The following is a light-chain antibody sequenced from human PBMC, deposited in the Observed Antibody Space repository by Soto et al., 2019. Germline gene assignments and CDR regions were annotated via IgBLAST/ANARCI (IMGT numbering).Light chain of an antibody. CDR3: QVRDGRSDHRV. CDR1: NIGSKS. Sequence: SYELTQAPSVSVAPGQTARITCGGNNIGSKSVHWYQQKPGQAPVLVVYDDSDRPSGIPERFSGSNSGNTATLTISRVEDGDEANYYCQVRDGRSDHRVFGGGTKLTVL. V-gene: IGLV3-21*02. J-gene: IGLJ3*02. CDR2: DDS.